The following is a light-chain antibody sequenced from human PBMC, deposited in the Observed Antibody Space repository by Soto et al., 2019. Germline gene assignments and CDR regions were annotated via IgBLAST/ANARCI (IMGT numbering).Light chain of an antibody. V-gene: IGLV1-47*01. CDR3: AAWDDSLSVDVV. J-gene: IGLJ2*01. CDR1: SSNIGSNY. CDR2: RNN. Sequence: QSVLTQPPSASGTPGQRVTISCSGSSSNIGSNYVYWYQQLPGTAPKLLIYRNNQRPSGVPDRFSGSKSGTSASLAISRLRSEDEADYYCAAWDDSLSVDVVFGGGTKLTVL.